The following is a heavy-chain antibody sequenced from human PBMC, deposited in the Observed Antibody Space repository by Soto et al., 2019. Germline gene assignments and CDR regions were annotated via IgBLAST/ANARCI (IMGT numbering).Heavy chain of an antibody. Sequence: ASVKVSCKASGYTFTGYYMHWVRQAPGQGLEWMGWINPNSGGTNYAQKFQGWVTMTRDTSISTAYMELSRLRSDDTAVYYCARDRADSGYENGMDVWGQGTTVTVSS. CDR1: GYTFTGYY. D-gene: IGHD5-12*01. CDR3: ARDRADSGYENGMDV. CDR2: INPNSGGT. J-gene: IGHJ6*02. V-gene: IGHV1-2*04.